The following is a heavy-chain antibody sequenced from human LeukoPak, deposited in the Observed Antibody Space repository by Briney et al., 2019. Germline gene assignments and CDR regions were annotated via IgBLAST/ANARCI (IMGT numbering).Heavy chain of an antibody. V-gene: IGHV5-51*01. Sequence: GESLKISCKGSGYSFTSYWIGWVRQMPGKGLEWMGIIYPGDSDTRYSPSFQGQVTISADKSISTAYLQWSSLKASDTAMYYCLSFSSSWHDAYDAFDIWGQGTTVTVSS. D-gene: IGHD6-13*01. J-gene: IGHJ3*02. CDR3: LSFSSSWHDAYDAFDI. CDR1: GYSFTSYW. CDR2: IYPGDSDT.